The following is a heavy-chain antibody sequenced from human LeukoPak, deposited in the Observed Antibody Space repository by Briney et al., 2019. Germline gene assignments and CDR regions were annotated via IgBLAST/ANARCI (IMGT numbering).Heavy chain of an antibody. CDR3: ARAHSSGWYDY. CDR2: ISYDGSNK. Sequence: PGGSLRLSCVASGFTFGKYWMSWVRQAPGKGLEWVAVISYDGSNKYYADSVKGRFTISRDNSKNTLYLQMNSLRAEDTAVYYCARAHSSGWYDYWGQGTLVTVSS. CDR1: GFTFGKYW. V-gene: IGHV3-30-3*01. D-gene: IGHD6-19*01. J-gene: IGHJ4*02.